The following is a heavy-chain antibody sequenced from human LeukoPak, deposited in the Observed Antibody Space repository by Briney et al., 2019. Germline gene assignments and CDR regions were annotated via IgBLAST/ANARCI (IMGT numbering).Heavy chain of an antibody. CDR3: ARVRVPAAIAGAFDI. CDR1: GGSISSSNW. Sequence: SETLSLTGAVSGGSISSSNWWSWVRQPPGKGLEWIGEIYHSGSTNYNPSLKSRVTISVDKSKNQFSLKLSSVTAADTAVYYCARVRVPAAIAGAFDIWGQGTMVTVSS. D-gene: IGHD2-2*02. V-gene: IGHV4-4*02. J-gene: IGHJ3*02. CDR2: IYHSGST.